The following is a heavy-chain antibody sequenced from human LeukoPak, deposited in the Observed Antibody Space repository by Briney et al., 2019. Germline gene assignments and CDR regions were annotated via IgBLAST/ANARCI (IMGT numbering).Heavy chain of an antibody. D-gene: IGHD3-3*01. CDR1: GGSFSGYY. J-gene: IGHJ6*02. V-gene: IGHV4-34*01. CDR2: INHSGST. CDR3: ARFRITIFGVVIIHYYGMDV. Sequence: PPETLSLTCAVYGGSFSGYYWSWIRQPPGKGLEWIGEINHSGSTNYNPSLKSRVTISVDTSKNQFSLKLSSVTAADTAVYYCARFRITIFGVVIIHYYGMDVWGQGTTVTVSS.